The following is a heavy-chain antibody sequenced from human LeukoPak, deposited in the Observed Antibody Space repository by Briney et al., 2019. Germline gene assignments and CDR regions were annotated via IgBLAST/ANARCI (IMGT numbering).Heavy chain of an antibody. CDR1: GGTFSSYA. CDR3: AGRTTVTHYYYYYMDI. V-gene: IGHV1-69*05. CDR2: IIPIFGTA. D-gene: IGHD4-17*01. Sequence: ASVKVSCKASGGTFSSYAISWVRQAPGQGLEWMGRIIPIFGTANYAQKFQGRVTITTDESTSTAYMELSSLRSEDTAVYYCAGRTTVTHYYYYYMDIWGKGTTVTVSS. J-gene: IGHJ6*03.